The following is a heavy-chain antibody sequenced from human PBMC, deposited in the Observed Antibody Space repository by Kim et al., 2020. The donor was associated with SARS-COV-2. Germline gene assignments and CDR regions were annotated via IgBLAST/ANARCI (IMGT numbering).Heavy chain of an antibody. CDR3: AREDYGDYYYYGMDV. Sequence: GGSLRLSCAASGFTFSSYWMSWVRQSPGNGLEWVANIKQDGSEKYYVDSVKGRFTISRDNAKNSLYLQMNSLRAEDTAVYYCAREDYGDYYYYGMDVWGQGTTVTVSS. CDR2: IKQDGSEK. V-gene: IGHV3-7*01. CDR1: GFTFSSYW. J-gene: IGHJ6*02. D-gene: IGHD4-17*01.